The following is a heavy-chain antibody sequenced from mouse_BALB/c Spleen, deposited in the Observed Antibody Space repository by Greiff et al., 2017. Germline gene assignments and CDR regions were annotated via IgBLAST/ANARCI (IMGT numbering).Heavy chain of an antibody. D-gene: IGHD2-4*01. Sequence: EVKLQESGAELVKPGASVKLSCTASGFNIKDTYMHWVKQRPEQGLEWIGRIDPANGNTKYDPKFQGKATITADTSSNTAYLQLSSLTSEDTAVYYCASMITTFAYWGQGTLVTVSA. J-gene: IGHJ3*01. V-gene: IGHV14-3*02. CDR1: GFNIKDTY. CDR3: ASMITTFAY. CDR2: IDPANGNT.